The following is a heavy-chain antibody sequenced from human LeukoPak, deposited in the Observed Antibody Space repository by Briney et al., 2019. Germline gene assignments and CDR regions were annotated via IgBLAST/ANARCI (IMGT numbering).Heavy chain of an antibody. Sequence: TLSLTCAVYGGSFSGYYWSWIRQPPGKGLEWIGEINHSGSTNYNPSLKSRVTISVDTSKNQFSLKLSPVTAADTAVYYCARSGIRFGDNYYYYYGMDVWGQGTTVTVSS. CDR2: INHSGST. V-gene: IGHV4-34*01. CDR3: ARSGIRFGDNYYYYYGMDV. CDR1: GGSFSGYY. J-gene: IGHJ6*02. D-gene: IGHD3-10*01.